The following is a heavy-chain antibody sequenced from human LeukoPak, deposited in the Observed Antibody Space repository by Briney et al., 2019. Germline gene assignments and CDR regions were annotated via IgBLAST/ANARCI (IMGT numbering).Heavy chain of an antibody. J-gene: IGHJ4*02. CDR3: ARARNNYDNSGYSALDH. D-gene: IGHD3-22*01. Sequence: GESLKISCTASGFTFSSFGMHWVRQAPGKGREWVASIWYDGSNKYYADSVKGRFTISRDNSKNTLYLQMNSLRAEDTAMYYCARARNNYDNSGYSALDHWGQGTLVTVSS. CDR1: GFTFSSFG. V-gene: IGHV3-33*01. CDR2: IWYDGSNK.